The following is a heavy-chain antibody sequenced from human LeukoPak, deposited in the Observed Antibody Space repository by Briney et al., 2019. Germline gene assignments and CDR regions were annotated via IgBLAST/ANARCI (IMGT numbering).Heavy chain of an antibody. J-gene: IGHJ5*02. D-gene: IGHD5-12*01. CDR1: GGSTSSGDYS. V-gene: IGHV4-30-2*01. CDR2: IYHSGST. Sequence: PSQTLSLTCAVSGGSTSSGDYSWSWIRQPPGKGLEWIGYIYHSGSTYYNPSLKSRVTISLDRSKNQFSLKLNSVTAADTAVYYCARDGSGYDSGFDPWGQGTLVTVSS. CDR3: ARDGSGYDSGFDP.